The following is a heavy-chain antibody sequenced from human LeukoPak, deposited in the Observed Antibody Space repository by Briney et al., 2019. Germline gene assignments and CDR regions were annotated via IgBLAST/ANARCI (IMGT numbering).Heavy chain of an antibody. V-gene: IGHV1-69*06. CDR1: GGTFSSYA. J-gene: IGHJ6*04. CDR3: AREADIVVVPAAIKYYYYYGMDV. D-gene: IGHD2-2*02. CDR2: IIPIFGTA. Sequence: SVKVSCKASGGTFSSYAISWVRQAPGQGLEWMGGIIPIFGTANYAQKFQGRVTITADKSASTAYMELSSLRSEDTAVYYCAREADIVVVPAAIKYYYYYGMDVWGKGTTVTVSS.